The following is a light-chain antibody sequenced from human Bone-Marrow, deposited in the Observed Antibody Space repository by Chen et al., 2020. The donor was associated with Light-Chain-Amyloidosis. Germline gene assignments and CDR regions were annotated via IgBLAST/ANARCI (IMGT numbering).Light chain of an antibody. Sequence: QSALPQPASVSGSPGPSITISCPGTSGDVGTYNYVSWYQQHPGKAPKVMIYAVSNRPSGVSNRFSGSKSGNTASLTISGLQAEDEADYYCSSFTSSSSYVFGPGTKVTVL. CDR2: AVS. V-gene: IGLV2-14*01. CDR3: SSFTSSSSYV. J-gene: IGLJ1*01. CDR1: SGDVGTYNY.